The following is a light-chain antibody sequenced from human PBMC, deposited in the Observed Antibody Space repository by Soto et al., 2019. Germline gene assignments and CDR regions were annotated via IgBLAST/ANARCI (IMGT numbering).Light chain of an antibody. CDR2: GAS. CDR1: QSVSSRY. Sequence: ETVLTQSPATLSLSPGGTATLSRSASQSVSSRYLAWYQQKPGQAPRLLIYGASSRATGIPDRFSGSGSGTDFTLTISSLEPEDFAVYYGQQRSNWPPAFGQGTRLEIK. J-gene: IGKJ5*01. CDR3: QQRSNWPPA. V-gene: IGKV3D-20*02.